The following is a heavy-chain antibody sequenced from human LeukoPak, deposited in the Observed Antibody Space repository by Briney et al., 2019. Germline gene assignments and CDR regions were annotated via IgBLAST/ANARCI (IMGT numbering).Heavy chain of an antibody. D-gene: IGHD3-22*01. V-gene: IGHV1-18*01. J-gene: IGHJ4*02. CDR2: ISAYNGNT. CDR3: ARVEGTMIGNY. CDR1: GYTFTSYG. Sequence: ASVKVSCKASGYTFTSYGIRWVRQAPGQGGEWMGWISAYNGNTNYAQKLQGRVTITTDTSTSTAYMQLRSLRSDDTAVYYCARVEGTMIGNYWGQGTLVTVSS.